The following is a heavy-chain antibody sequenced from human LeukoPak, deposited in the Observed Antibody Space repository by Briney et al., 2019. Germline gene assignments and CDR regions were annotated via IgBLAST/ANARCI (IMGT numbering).Heavy chain of an antibody. Sequence: SQTLSLTCTVSGGSISSGSYYWSWIRQPAGKGLEWIGRIHTSGSTNYNPSLKSRVTISVDTSKNQFSLKLSSVTAADTAVYYCARQYYYDSSGYLGPFDYWGQGTLVTVSS. V-gene: IGHV4-61*02. CDR3: ARQYYYDSSGYLGPFDY. D-gene: IGHD3-22*01. CDR1: GGSISSGSYY. CDR2: IHTSGST. J-gene: IGHJ4*02.